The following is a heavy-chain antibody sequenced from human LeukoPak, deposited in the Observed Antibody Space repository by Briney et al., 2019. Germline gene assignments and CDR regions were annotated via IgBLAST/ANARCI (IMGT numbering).Heavy chain of an antibody. CDR1: GYTFTSYD. J-gene: IGHJ6*02. Sequence: ASVKVSCMASGYTFTSYDINWVRQATGQGLEWMGWMNPNSGNTGYAHKFQGRVTMTRNTSISTAYMELSSLRSEDTAVYYCARAPLHAGYDFWSGYSKLYYYYGMDVWGQGTTVTVSS. CDR3: ARAPLHAGYDFWSGYSKLYYYYGMDV. V-gene: IGHV1-8*01. D-gene: IGHD3-3*01. CDR2: MNPNSGNT.